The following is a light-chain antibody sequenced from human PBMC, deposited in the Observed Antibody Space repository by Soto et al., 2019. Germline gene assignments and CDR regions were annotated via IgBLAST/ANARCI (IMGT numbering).Light chain of an antibody. CDR3: SSYTASNTVI. CDR2: EVS. Sequence: QSALTQPASVSGSPGQSITISCAGTSSDVGGYNYVSWYQQHPGKAPKLMIYEVSNRPSGVSNRFSGSKSGNTASLTIYGLQAEDEADYYCSSYTASNTVIFGGGTKLTVL. CDR1: SSDVGGYNY. V-gene: IGLV2-14*01. J-gene: IGLJ2*01.